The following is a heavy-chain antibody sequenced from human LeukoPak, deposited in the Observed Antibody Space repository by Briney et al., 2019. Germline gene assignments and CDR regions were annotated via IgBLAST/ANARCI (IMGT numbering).Heavy chain of an antibody. CDR1: GGSISSYY. V-gene: IGHV4-4*07. CDR3: ARVVAVRGVIPSPYYYYGMDV. J-gene: IGHJ6*02. Sequence: AETLSLTCTASGGSISSYYWSWIRQPAGKGLEWIGGIYTSGSTNYNPSPKSRVTMSVDTCKNQFSLKLSSVTAAYTAVYYCARVVAVRGVIPSPYYYYGMDVWGQGTTVTVSS. CDR2: IYTSGST. D-gene: IGHD3-10*01.